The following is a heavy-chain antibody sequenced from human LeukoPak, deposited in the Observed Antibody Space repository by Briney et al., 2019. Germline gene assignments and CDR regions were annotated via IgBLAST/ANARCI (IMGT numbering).Heavy chain of an antibody. D-gene: IGHD2-15*01. CDR2: IYYGGNT. Sequence: PSETLSLTCTVSGDSISSSSYYWGWIRQPPGKGLEWIGSIYYGGNTYYNPSLKSRVTISVDTSKNQFSLKLSSVTAADTAVYYCARGLQDIVVVVAATRSGFDYWGQGTLVTVSS. CDR1: GDSISSSSYY. CDR3: ARGLQDIVVVVAATRSGFDY. V-gene: IGHV4-39*07. J-gene: IGHJ4*02.